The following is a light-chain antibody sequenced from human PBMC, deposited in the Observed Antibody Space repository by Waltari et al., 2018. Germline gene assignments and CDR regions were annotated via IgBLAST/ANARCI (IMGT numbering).Light chain of an antibody. V-gene: IGKV1-39*01. Sequence: DIQMTQPASSLPVSVGDRVTNTYRASQPVYNFLNWYQQKPGQAPSLLIYAASSLQSGVPSRFSGSGSGTDFTLTISSLQPEDFATYYCQQNYTTPYTFGQGTRLDIK. J-gene: IGKJ2*01. CDR1: QPVYNF. CDR3: QQNYTTPYT. CDR2: AAS.